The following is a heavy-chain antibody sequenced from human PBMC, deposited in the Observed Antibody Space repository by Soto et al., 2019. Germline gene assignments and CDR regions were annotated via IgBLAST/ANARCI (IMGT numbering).Heavy chain of an antibody. CDR3: ARGSGYLGF. CDR2: INHIGGT. J-gene: IGHJ4*02. D-gene: IGHD3-16*02. CDR1: GGWSSGWY. Sequence: ETMSVTRRVEGGWSSGWYWSWIRQPPGKGLEWIGEINHIGGTNSNPALTSRVTLSLDTSKTQFSLKLSSVIAADTAVYYCARGSGYLGFWGQGTQVTVPS. V-gene: IGHV4-34*01.